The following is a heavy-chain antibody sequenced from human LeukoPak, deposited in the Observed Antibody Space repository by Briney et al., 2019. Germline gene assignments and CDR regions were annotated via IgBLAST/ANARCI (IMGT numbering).Heavy chain of an antibody. Sequence: SESLSLTCTVSGGSTSSTIHYWGWIRQPPGKGLEWIGTIYHTGSTSYNPSLKSRATISVDTSKNQFSLKLSSVPATDTAVYYCARQGTDYDILTGYARAFDIWGQGTMVTVSS. J-gene: IGHJ3*02. V-gene: IGHV4-39*01. CDR2: IYHTGST. CDR1: GGSTSSTIHY. D-gene: IGHD3-9*01. CDR3: ARQGTDYDILTGYARAFDI.